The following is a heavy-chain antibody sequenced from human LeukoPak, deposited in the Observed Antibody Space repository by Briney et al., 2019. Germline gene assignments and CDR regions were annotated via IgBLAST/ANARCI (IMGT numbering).Heavy chain of an antibody. V-gene: IGHV3-33*01. CDR3: AREASDAFDI. CDR2: IWYDGSNK. Sequence: PGGSLRLSCAASGFTFSSYDMHWVRQAPGKGLEWVALIWYDGSNKNYADSVKGRFIISRDNSKNTLFLQMNSLRAEDTAVYYCAREASDAFDIWGQGTMVTVSS. CDR1: GFTFSSYD. J-gene: IGHJ3*02.